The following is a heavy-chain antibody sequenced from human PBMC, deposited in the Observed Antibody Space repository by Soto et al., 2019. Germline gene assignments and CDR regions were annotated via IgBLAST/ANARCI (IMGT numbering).Heavy chain of an antibody. Sequence: GASVTVSCKTSGYTFTTYDINWVRQASGQGLEWMGWMNPNSGNTGYAQKFQGRVTMTRNTSISTAYLQLSSLRSDDTAVYYCARNFWSGYQGNYYYFMDVWGKGTTVTVSS. D-gene: IGHD3-3*01. CDR3: ARNFWSGYQGNYYYFMDV. J-gene: IGHJ6*03. CDR1: GYTFTTYD. V-gene: IGHV1-8*01. CDR2: MNPNSGNT.